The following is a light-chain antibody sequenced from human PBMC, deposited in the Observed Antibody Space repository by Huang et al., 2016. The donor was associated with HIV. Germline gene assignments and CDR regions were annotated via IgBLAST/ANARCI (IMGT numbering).Light chain of an antibody. Sequence: MSQSPATLAASPGERVTLSCGASHSVNTNLAWYQQKPGQPPRLLIYAASTRATGVPARCAGSGSGTEFTLTIDSLQSDDFAVYYCQQYNKWPPEYTFGQGTRLEIK. CDR3: QQYNKWPPEYT. J-gene: IGKJ2*01. V-gene: IGKV3-15*01. CDR1: HSVNTN. CDR2: AAS.